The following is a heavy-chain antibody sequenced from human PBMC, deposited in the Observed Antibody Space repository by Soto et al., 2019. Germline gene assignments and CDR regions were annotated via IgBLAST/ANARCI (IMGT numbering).Heavy chain of an antibody. V-gene: IGHV4-34*01. J-gene: IGHJ6*02. CDR3: ARGRGLTGTTYYYYGMDV. D-gene: IGHD1-7*01. Sequence: SETLSLTCAVYGGSFSGYYWSWIRQPPGKGLEWIGEINHSGSTNYNPSLKSRVTISVDTSKNQFSLKLSSVTAADTAVYYCARGRGLTGTTYYYYGMDVWGQGTTVTVSS. CDR1: GGSFSGYY. CDR2: INHSGST.